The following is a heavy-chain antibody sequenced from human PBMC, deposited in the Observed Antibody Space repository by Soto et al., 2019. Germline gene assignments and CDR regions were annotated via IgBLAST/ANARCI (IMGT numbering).Heavy chain of an antibody. J-gene: IGHJ6*02. CDR2: MYNTGST. V-gene: IGHV4-59*01. CDR3: ASDLWGFCVSDCYPLDV. CDR1: GGTISRYY. Sequence: QVQLQESGPGLVKPSETLSLTCTVSGGTISRYYWSWIRQPPGKGLEWIGYMYNTGSTVYNPSFKSRDTISVATASTHYSLKLDSVAAAVAAVYYCASDLWGFCVSDCYPLDVWGQGTTVTVSS. D-gene: IGHD2-21*02.